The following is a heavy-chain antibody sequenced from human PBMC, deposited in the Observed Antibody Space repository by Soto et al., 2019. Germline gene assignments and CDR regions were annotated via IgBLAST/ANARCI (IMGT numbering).Heavy chain of an antibody. V-gene: IGHV3-30-3*01. J-gene: IGHJ4*02. Sequence: PWGSLRLSCAASGFTFSSYAMHWVRQAPGKGLEWVAVISYDGSNKYYADSVKGRFTISRDNSKNTLYLQMNSLRAEDTAVYYCARGHDFWSVYLGVFVWFLATPIDYWGQGTLVTVSS. CDR2: ISYDGSNK. CDR3: ARGHDFWSVYLGVFVWFLATPIDY. CDR1: GFTFSSYA. D-gene: IGHD3-3*01.